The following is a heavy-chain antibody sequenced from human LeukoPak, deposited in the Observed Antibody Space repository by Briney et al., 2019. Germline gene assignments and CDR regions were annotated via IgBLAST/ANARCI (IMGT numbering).Heavy chain of an antibody. CDR1: GFTFSSYA. D-gene: IGHD2-8*01. Sequence: GGSLRLSCAASGFTFSSYAMSWVRQAPGKGLEWVAVISYDGSNKYYADSVKGRFTISRDNSKNTLYLQMNSLRAEDTAVYYCAEILPPVLSGGYWGQGTLVTVSS. CDR3: AEILPPVLSGGY. J-gene: IGHJ4*02. V-gene: IGHV3-30*18. CDR2: ISYDGSNK.